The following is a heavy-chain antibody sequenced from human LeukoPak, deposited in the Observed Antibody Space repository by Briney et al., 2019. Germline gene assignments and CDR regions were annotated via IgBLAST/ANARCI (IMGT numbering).Heavy chain of an antibody. V-gene: IGHV3-49*03. CDR3: TRWPTDERNFDY. CDR2: IRSKAYGGTT. Sequence: GGSLRLSCTASGFTFSDYAMSWFRQAPGKGLEWVGFIRSKAYGGTTEYAASVKGRFTISRDDSKSIAYLQMNSLKTEDTAVYYCTRWPTDERNFDYWGQGTLVTVSS. D-gene: IGHD5-12*01. J-gene: IGHJ4*02. CDR1: GFTFSDYA.